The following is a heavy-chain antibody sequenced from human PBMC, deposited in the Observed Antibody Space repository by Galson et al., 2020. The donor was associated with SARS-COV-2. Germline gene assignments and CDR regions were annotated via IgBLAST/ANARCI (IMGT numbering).Heavy chain of an antibody. D-gene: IGHD4-17*01. Sequence: SETLSLTCAVSGTSISSGSYSWHWIRQPPGKGLEGIGYIPHSRGTYYNRSLKSRVTISGDRSKNQFSLRLSSVTAADTAVYYCARLHYGEYAPEAFDIWGPGTRVTVAS. J-gene: IGHJ3*02. CDR2: IPHSRGT. CDR1: GTSISSGSYS. V-gene: IGHV4-30-2*01. CDR3: ARLHYGEYAPEAFDI.